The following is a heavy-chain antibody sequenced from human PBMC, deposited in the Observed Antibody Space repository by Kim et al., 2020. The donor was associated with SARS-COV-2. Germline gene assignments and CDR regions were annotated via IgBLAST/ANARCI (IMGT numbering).Heavy chain of an antibody. V-gene: IGHV4-39*01. CDR1: GGSISGSPYY. CDR3: ARHSTVVRGVPMYYFDF. D-gene: IGHD3-10*01. Sequence: SETLSLTCTISGGSISGSPYYWAWIRQPAGKDLEWIGSVYYSGSAYYNPALKSRVIMSVDTSKNQFSVKMNSVTATDTARYYCARHSTVVRGVPMYYFDFWGQGSLVTVSS. CDR2: VYYSGSA. J-gene: IGHJ4*02.